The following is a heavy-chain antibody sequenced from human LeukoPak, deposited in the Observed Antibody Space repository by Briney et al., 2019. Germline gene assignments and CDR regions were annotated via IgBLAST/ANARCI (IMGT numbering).Heavy chain of an antibody. CDR3: ARVEAVAGIDY. CDR1: GFTFSSCA. V-gene: IGHV3-23*01. J-gene: IGHJ4*02. Sequence: GGSLRLSCAASGFTFSSCAMSWVRQAPGKGLEWVSAISGSGVTTYYADSVKGRFTISRDNSKNTLHLQMNSLRAEDTAVYYCARVEAVAGIDYWGQGTLVTVSS. D-gene: IGHD6-19*01. CDR2: ISGSGVTT.